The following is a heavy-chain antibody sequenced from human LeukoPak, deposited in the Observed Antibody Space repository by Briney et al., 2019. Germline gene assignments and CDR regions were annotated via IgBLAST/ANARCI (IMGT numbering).Heavy chain of an antibody. J-gene: IGHJ4*02. V-gene: IGHV1-18*01. CDR2: ISGYNGDT. CDR3: VRDLGSGWPDY. Sequence: ASVKVSCKTSAYTFTSYGISRVRQAPGQGLEGMGWISGYNGDTNYAQKFQGRVTMTTDTSTSTGYMELRSLRADDTAVYYCVRDLGSGWPDYWGQGTLVTVSS. CDR1: AYTFTSYG. D-gene: IGHD6-19*01.